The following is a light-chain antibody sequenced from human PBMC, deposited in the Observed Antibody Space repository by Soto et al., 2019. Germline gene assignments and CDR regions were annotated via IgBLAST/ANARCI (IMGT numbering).Light chain of an antibody. CDR3: QSYATSLSGFYV. V-gene: IGLV1-40*01. CDR1: SSNIGAGYD. J-gene: IGLJ1*01. Sequence: QSVLTQPPSVSGAPGQRVTISCTGSSSNIGAGYDVHWYQQLPGTAPKLLIYVNTNRPSGVPDRFSGSKSGTSASLAITGLQAEDEADYYCQSYATSLSGFYVFGTGTKVTV. CDR2: VNT.